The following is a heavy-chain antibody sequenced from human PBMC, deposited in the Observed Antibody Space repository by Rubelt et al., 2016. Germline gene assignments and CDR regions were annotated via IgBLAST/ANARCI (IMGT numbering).Heavy chain of an antibody. CDR2: LNPNSGNT. CDR3: ARDRLVRAAAGLYYYYGMDV. Sequence: QVQLVQSGAEVKKPGASVKVSCKASGSTFSNYDINWVRQATGQGLEWMGRLNPNSGNTDYAQKLQGRVTMTTDTSTSTAYMGLRSLRSDDTAVYYCARDRLVRAAAGLYYYYGMDVWGQGTTVTVSS. V-gene: IGHV1-8*01. J-gene: IGHJ6*02. D-gene: IGHD6-13*01. CDR1: GSTFSNYD.